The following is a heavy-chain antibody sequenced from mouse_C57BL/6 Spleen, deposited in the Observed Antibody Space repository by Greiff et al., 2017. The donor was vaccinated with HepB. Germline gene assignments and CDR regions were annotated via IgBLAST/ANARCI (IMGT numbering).Heavy chain of an antibody. Sequence: VQLQQPGAELVKPGASVKLSCKASGYTFTSYWMHWVKQRPGQGLEWIGMIHPNSGSTNYNEKFKSKATLTVDKSSNTAYMQLSSLTSEDSAVYYCARSFYYGSSYENYWGQGTTLTVSS. D-gene: IGHD1-1*01. CDR3: ARSFYYGSSYENY. V-gene: IGHV1-64*01. J-gene: IGHJ2*01. CDR1: GYTFTSYW. CDR2: IHPNSGST.